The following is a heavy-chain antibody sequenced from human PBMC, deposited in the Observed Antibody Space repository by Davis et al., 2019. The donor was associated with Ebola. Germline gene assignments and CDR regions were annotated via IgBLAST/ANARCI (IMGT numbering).Heavy chain of an antibody. CDR1: GFNFNNYW. Sequence: PGGSLRLSCAASGFNFNNYWMTWVRQAPGKGLEWVATISQDGSQRYYVDSVKGRFTISRDNTKNSLYLQMNSLRAEDTAVYYCARAAGRFDPWGQGTLVTVSS. V-gene: IGHV3-7*03. J-gene: IGHJ5*02. CDR3: ARAAGRFDP. CDR2: ISQDGSQR.